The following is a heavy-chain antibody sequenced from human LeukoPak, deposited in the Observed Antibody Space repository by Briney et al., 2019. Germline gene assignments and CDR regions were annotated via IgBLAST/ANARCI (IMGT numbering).Heavy chain of an antibody. J-gene: IGHJ4*02. CDR3: AKGRTGFSYGYGIDY. D-gene: IGHD5-18*01. CDR2: IRYDGSNK. V-gene: IGHV3-30*02. CDR1: GFTFSSYA. Sequence: GGSLRLSCAASGFTFSSYAMHWVRQAPGKGLEWVAFIRYDGSNKYYADSVKGRFTISRDNSKNTLYLQMNSLRAEDAAIYYCAKGRTGFSYGYGIDYWGQGTLVTVSS.